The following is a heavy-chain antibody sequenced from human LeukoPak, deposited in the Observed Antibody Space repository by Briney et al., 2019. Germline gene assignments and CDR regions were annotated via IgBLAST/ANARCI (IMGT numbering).Heavy chain of an antibody. CDR3: ARALGYDSSGYTFDY. CDR2: INPSGGST. V-gene: IGHV1-46*01. J-gene: IGHJ4*02. D-gene: IGHD3-22*01. Sequence: ASVKVSCKASGYTFTSYYMHWVRQAPGQGLEWMGIINPSGGSTSYAQKFQGRVTMTRDTSTNTVYMELSSLRSEDTAVYYCARALGYDSSGYTFDYWGQGTLVTVSS. CDR1: GYTFTSYY.